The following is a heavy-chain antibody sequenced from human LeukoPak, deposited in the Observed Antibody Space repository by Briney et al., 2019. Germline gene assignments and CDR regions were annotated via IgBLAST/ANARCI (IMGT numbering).Heavy chain of an antibody. V-gene: IGHV4-31*03. CDR2: IYYSGST. Sequence: SETLSLTCTVSGGSISSGGYYWSWIRQHPGKGLEWIGYIYYSGSTYYNPSLKSRVSISVDTSKNQFSLKLSSVTAADTAVYYCARDYYDSSGLGYWGQGTLVTVSS. CDR1: GGSISSGGYY. D-gene: IGHD3-22*01. J-gene: IGHJ4*02. CDR3: ARDYYDSSGLGY.